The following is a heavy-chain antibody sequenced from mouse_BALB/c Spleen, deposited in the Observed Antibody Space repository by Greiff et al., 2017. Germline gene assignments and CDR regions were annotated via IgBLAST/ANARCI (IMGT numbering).Heavy chain of an antibody. J-gene: IGHJ3*01. V-gene: IGHV3-2*02. CDR2: ISYSGST. CDR3: ARGGYGNSWFAY. D-gene: IGHD2-1*01. CDR1: GYSITSDYA. Sequence: ESGPGLVKPSQSLSLTCTVTGYSITSDYAWNWIRQFPGNKLEWMGYISYSGSTSYNPSLKSRISITRDTSKNQFFLQLNSVTTEDTATYYCARGGYGNSWFAYWGQGTLVTVSA.